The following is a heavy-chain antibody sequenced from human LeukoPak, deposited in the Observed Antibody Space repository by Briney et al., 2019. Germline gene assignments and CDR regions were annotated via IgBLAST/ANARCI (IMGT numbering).Heavy chain of an antibody. J-gene: IGHJ6*04. CDR3: ERDCSSTSCYGVVGMDV. D-gene: IGHD2-2*01. CDR1: GGSISSYY. Sequence: SETLSLTCTVSGGSISSYYWSWIRQPPGKGLEWIGYIYYSGSTNYNPSLKSRVTISVDTSKNQFSLKLSSVTAADTAVYYCERDCSSTSCYGVVGMDVWGKGTTVTVSS. V-gene: IGHV4-59*01. CDR2: IYYSGST.